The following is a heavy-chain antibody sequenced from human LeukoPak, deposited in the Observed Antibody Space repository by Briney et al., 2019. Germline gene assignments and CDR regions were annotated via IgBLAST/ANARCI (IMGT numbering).Heavy chain of an antibody. J-gene: IGHJ4*02. Sequence: GGSLRLSCAASGFTVSSNYMSWVRQAPGKGLEWVANIKQDGREKYYVDSVKGRFTISRDNAKNSLYLQMNSLRAEDTAVYYCARFRTAMQLWKGYYFDYWGQGTLVTVSS. D-gene: IGHD5-18*01. CDR3: ARFRTAMQLWKGYYFDY. CDR2: IKQDGREK. V-gene: IGHV3-7*01. CDR1: GFTVSSNY.